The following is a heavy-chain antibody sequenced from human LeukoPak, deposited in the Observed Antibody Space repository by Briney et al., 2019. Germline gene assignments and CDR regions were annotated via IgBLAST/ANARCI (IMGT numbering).Heavy chain of an antibody. CDR2: ISGYNGNT. CDR3: ARGRGGSGRIDY. V-gene: IGHV1-18*01. D-gene: IGHD3-10*01. CDR1: GYTFTSSG. Sequence: ASVKVSCKASGYTFTSSGISWVRLAPGQGLEWLGWISGYNGNTNYAQILQGRVTMTTDTSTSTAYMELRSLRSDDTAVYYCARGRGGSGRIDYWGQGTLVTVSS. J-gene: IGHJ4*02.